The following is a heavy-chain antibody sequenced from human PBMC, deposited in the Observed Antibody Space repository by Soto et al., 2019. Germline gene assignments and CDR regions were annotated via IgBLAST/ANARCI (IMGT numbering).Heavy chain of an antibody. Sequence: SETLSLTCTVSGGSISSGGYYWSCIRQHPGKGLEWIGYIYYSGSTYYNPSLKSRVTISVDTSKNQFSLKLSSVTAADTAVYYCARDDNTYYYYGMDVWGQGTTVTVSS. CDR3: ARDDNTYYYYGMDV. V-gene: IGHV4-31*03. CDR1: GGSISSGGYY. J-gene: IGHJ6*02. CDR2: IYYSGST. D-gene: IGHD1-1*01.